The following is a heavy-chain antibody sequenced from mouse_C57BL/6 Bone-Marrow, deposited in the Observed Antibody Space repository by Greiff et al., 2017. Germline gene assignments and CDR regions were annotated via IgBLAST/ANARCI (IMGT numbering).Heavy chain of an antibody. J-gene: IGHJ2*01. CDR1: GYTFTSYW. V-gene: IGHV1-50*01. D-gene: IGHD2-4*01. Sequence: QVQLQQPGAELVKPGASVKLSCKASGYTFTSYWMQWVKQRPGQGLEWIGEIDPSDSYTNYNQKFKSKATLTVDKSSSTAYMQLSSLTSEDSAVYYCARGEGYYDYGWGQGTTLTVSS. CDR3: ARGEGYYDYG. CDR2: IDPSDSYT.